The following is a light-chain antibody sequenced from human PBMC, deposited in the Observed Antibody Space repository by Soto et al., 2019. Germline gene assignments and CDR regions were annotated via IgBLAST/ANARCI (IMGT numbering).Light chain of an antibody. CDR1: QSIFSS. J-gene: IGKJ5*01. V-gene: IGKV1-39*01. Sequence: IQMTQSQSSLSSSVGDRFTIACRAGQSIFSSLNWYQQRPGKAPTLLIYAASSLQSGVPSRFRGSGYGTDFALTITSLQPEDFATYYCQQSYSTTITFGQGTLLEI. CDR2: AAS. CDR3: QQSYSTTIT.